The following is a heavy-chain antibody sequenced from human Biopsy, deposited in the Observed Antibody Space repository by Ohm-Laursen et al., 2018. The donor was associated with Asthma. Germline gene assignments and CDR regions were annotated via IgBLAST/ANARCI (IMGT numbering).Heavy chain of an antibody. CDR1: GDSITSGGCC. V-gene: IGHV4-31*03. J-gene: IGHJ4*02. Sequence: SRTLSLTCTVSGDSITSGGCCWNWIRQHPGKGLEWIGYIHHSGTSYFNPSLKSRVSFSRDTSKNQFSLRLSSVTAADTAMYYCARIPRRSGSYFVDYWGQGTLVIVSS. CDR3: ARIPRRSGSYFVDY. D-gene: IGHD3-22*01. CDR2: IHHSGTS.